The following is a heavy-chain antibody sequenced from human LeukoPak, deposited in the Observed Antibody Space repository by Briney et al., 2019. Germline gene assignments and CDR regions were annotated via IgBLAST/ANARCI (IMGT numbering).Heavy chain of an antibody. V-gene: IGHV1-24*01. Sequence: GASVKVSCKISGYTLTEVSMHWVRQAPGKGLEWMGRFDPEDGETLSAQRFQGRLTMTEDTSADTAYMELSSLTSDDTALYYCAPGTVSSSWLGIFDFWGQGTLVTVSS. CDR1: GYTLTEVS. D-gene: IGHD6-13*01. CDR2: FDPEDGET. J-gene: IGHJ4*02. CDR3: APGTVSSSWLGIFDF.